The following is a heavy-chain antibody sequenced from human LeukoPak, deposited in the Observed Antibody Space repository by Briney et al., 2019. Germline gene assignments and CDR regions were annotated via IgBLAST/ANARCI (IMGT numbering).Heavy chain of an antibody. D-gene: IGHD6-19*01. CDR1: GCSISSGYY. CDR2: IYHSGST. V-gene: IGHV4-38-2*02. CDR3: ARDLVSGWYDY. Sequence: PSETLSLTCAVSGCSISSGYYWGWIRQPPGTGLEWIGSIYHSGSTYYNPSLKSRVTISVDTSKNQFSLKLSSVTAADTAVYYCARDLVSGWYDYWGRGTLVTVSS. J-gene: IGHJ4*02.